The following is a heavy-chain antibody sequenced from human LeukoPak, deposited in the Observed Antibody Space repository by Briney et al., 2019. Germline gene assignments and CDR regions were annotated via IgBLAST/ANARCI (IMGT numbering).Heavy chain of an antibody. CDR3: ARGSHAFDI. D-gene: IGHD3-10*01. CDR1: GLTFSNYW. J-gene: IGHJ3*02. Sequence: RGSLRLSCAASGLTFSNYWMHWVRQAPGKGLVWVSRINSDGSSTNYADSVKGRFTISRDNANNTLSLQMNSLRAEDTAVYYCARGSHAFDIWGQGTMVTVSS. V-gene: IGHV3-74*01. CDR2: INSDGSST.